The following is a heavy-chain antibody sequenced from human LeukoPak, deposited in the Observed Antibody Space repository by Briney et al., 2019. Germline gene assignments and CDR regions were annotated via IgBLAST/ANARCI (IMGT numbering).Heavy chain of an antibody. Sequence: ASVKVSCKTSGYNFILSYIHWVRQAPGQGLEWMGWISAYNGNTNYAQKFQGRVTMTTDTSTSTAYMELRSLRSDDTAVYYCARDGHSNYYNYYYYMDVWGKGTTVTVFS. V-gene: IGHV1-18*04. CDR2: ISAYNGNT. D-gene: IGHD4-11*01. CDR1: GYNFILSY. CDR3: ARDGHSNYYNYYYYMDV. J-gene: IGHJ6*03.